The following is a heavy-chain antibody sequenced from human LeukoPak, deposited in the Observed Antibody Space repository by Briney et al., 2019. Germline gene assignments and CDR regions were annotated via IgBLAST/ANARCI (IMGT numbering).Heavy chain of an antibody. V-gene: IGHV3-7*01. CDR1: GFIFSNYW. CDR2: IKQDGSEK. Sequence: TGGSLRLSCAASGFIFSNYWMTWVRQAPGKGLEWVSTIKQDGSEKYYVDSVRGRFTISRDNAKNSLFLQMDSLRAEDTGVYFCVRVAHDVLGFVERLPQKLYYFDYWGQGILVTVSS. CDR3: VRVAHDVLGFVERLPQKLYYFDY. J-gene: IGHJ4*02. D-gene: IGHD3-3*01.